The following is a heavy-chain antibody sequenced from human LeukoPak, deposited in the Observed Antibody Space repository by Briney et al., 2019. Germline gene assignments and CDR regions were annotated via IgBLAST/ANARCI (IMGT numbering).Heavy chain of an antibody. CDR1: GFTISANY. V-gene: IGHV3-66*01. J-gene: IGHJ3*01. CDR2: IDIDGNT. D-gene: IGHD2-2*02. CDR3: ARNAIFGSAAAFDV. Sequence: GGSLRLSCAAPGFTISANYMHRVRQAPGKGLEWVSVIDIDGNTYFADSVKDRFTISRDNSRDTMYLHMKSLRVEDTAVYYCARNAIFGSAAAFDVWGQGTTVTVS.